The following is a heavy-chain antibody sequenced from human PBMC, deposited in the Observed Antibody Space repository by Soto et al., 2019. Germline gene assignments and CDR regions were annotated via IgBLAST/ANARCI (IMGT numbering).Heavy chain of an antibody. V-gene: IGHV1-69*13. Sequence: GASVKVSCKASGGTFSSYAISWVRQAPGQGLEWMGGIIPIFGTANYAQKFQCRVTITADESTSTAYMELSSLRSEDTAVYYCARAHDILTGYLDLYYFDYWGQGTLVNVSS. CDR2: IIPIFGTA. D-gene: IGHD3-9*01. CDR1: GGTFSSYA. J-gene: IGHJ4*02. CDR3: ARAHDILTGYLDLYYFDY.